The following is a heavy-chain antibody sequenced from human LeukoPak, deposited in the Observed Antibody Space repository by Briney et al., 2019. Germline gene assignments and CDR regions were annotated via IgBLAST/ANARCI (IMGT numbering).Heavy chain of an antibody. CDR2: FDPEDGET. D-gene: IGHD3-22*01. V-gene: IGHV1-24*01. Sequence: ASVKVSCKVSGYTLTELSMHWVRQAPGKGLEWMGGFDPEDGETIYAQKFQGRVTMTEDTSTDTAYMGLSSLRSEDTAVYYRATVPLFYDSSGYQFDYWGQGTLVTVSS. CDR1: GYTLTELS. CDR3: ATVPLFYDSSGYQFDY. J-gene: IGHJ4*02.